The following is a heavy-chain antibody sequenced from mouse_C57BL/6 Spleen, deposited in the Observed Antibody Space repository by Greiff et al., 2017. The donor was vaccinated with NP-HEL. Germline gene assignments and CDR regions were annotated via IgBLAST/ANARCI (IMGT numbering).Heavy chain of an antibody. D-gene: IGHD4-1*01. CDR3: AREGLGRLDY. Sequence: QVQLQQSGAELVKPGASVKLSCKASGYTFTSYWMHWVKQRPGQGLEWIGMIHPNSGSTNYNEKFKSKATLTVDKSSSTAYMQLSSLTSEDSAVYYCAREGLGRLDYWGQGTTLTVSS. V-gene: IGHV1-64*01. J-gene: IGHJ2*01. CDR2: IHPNSGST. CDR1: GYTFTSYW.